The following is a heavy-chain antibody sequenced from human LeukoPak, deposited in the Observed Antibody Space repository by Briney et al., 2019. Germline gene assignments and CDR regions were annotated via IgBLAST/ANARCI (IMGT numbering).Heavy chain of an antibody. CDR1: GGTFSSYA. V-gene: IGHV1-69*05. CDR2: IIPIFGTA. J-gene: IGHJ4*02. Sequence: SVKVSCKASGGTFSSYAISWVRQAPGQRLEWMGGIIPIFGTANYAQKFQGRVTITTDESTSTAYMELSSLRSEDTAVYYCARGDYYDSSGYYLQLDYWGQGTLVTVSS. D-gene: IGHD3-22*01. CDR3: ARGDYYDSSGYYLQLDY.